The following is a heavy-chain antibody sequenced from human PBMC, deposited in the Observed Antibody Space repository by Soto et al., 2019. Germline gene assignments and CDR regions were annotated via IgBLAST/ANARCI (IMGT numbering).Heavy chain of an antibody. CDR1: GFAFRHTS. J-gene: IGHJ5*02. CDR3: ATGGIYYEA. D-gene: IGHD1-26*01. V-gene: IGHV3-11*01. CDR2: ISTSGSPA. Sequence: QVHLVESGEGLAKLGKSLRLSCPVSGFAFRHTSLTWIRQAPGKGLEWLSYISTSGSPAYYADSVKGRFTISTDNAKKSLYLQMDSLRAEDTGVYYCATGGIYYEAWGQGTLVTVSS.